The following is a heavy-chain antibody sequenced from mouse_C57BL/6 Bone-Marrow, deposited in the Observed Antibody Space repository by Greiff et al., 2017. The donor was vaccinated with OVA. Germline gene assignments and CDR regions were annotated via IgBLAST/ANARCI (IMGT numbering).Heavy chain of an antibody. V-gene: IGHV1-52*01. CDR1: GYTFTSYW. CDR3: ARYDYDDFYWYFDV. J-gene: IGHJ1*03. D-gene: IGHD2-4*01. Sequence: QVQLKQPGAELVRPGSSVKLSCKASGYTFTSYWMHWVKQRPIQGLEWIGNIDPSDSETHYNQKFKDKATLTVDKSSSTAYMQLSSLTSEDSAVYYCARYDYDDFYWYFDVWGTGTTVTVSS. CDR2: IDPSDSET.